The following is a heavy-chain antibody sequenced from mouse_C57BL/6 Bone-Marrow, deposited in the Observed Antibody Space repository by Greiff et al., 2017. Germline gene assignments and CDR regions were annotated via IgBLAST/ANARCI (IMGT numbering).Heavy chain of an antibody. V-gene: IGHV1-78*01. Sequence: QVQLKESDAELVKPGASVKLSCKVSGYTFTDHTIHWMKQRPEQGLEWIGYIYPRDGSTKYNEKFKGKATFTADKSSSTAYMQLNSLTSEDSAVYFCARMIYGNHWYFDVWGTGTTVTVSS. CDR3: ARMIYGNHWYFDV. CDR1: GYTFTDHT. CDR2: IYPRDGST. J-gene: IGHJ1*03. D-gene: IGHD2-1*01.